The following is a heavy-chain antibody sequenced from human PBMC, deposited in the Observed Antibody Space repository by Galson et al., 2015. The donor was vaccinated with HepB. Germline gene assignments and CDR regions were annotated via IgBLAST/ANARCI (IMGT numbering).Heavy chain of an antibody. Sequence: SVKVSCKASGYTFTSYAMNWVRQAPGQGLEWMGWINTNTGNPTYAQGFTGRFVFSLDTSVSTAYLQISSLKAEDTAVYYCARGGARGSSGYYYNPERAFDIWGQGTMVTVSS. CDR2: INTNTGNP. CDR1: GYTFTSYA. J-gene: IGHJ3*02. CDR3: ARGGARGSSGYYYNPERAFDI. V-gene: IGHV7-4-1*02. D-gene: IGHD3-22*01.